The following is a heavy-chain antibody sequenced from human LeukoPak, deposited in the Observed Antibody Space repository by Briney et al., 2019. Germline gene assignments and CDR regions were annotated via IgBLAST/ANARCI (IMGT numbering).Heavy chain of an antibody. CDR1: GFTFDDYG. J-gene: IGHJ4*02. D-gene: IGHD4-17*01. CDR2: IYTSGST. V-gene: IGHV4-4*08. Sequence: GSLRLSCAASGFTFDDYGMSWVRQAPGKGLEWIGRIYTSGSTNYNPSLKSRVTISVDTSKNQFSLKLSSVTAADTAVYYCARANGDYDYYFDYWGQGTLVTVSS. CDR3: ARANGDYDYYFDY.